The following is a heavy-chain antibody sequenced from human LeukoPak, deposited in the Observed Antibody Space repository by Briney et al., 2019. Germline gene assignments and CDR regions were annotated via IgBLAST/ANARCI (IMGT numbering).Heavy chain of an antibody. Sequence: GGSLRLSCAASEFTFGAYWMTWVRQAPGKGLEWVANINQAGSEKYYMGSVKGRFTISRDNAKKSLFLQMNSLTAEDAGLYYCVRSLERFGTRDYWGQGTLVTVSS. CDR2: INQAGSEK. CDR3: VRSLERFGTRDY. V-gene: IGHV3-7*01. D-gene: IGHD3-10*01. J-gene: IGHJ4*02. CDR1: EFTFGAYW.